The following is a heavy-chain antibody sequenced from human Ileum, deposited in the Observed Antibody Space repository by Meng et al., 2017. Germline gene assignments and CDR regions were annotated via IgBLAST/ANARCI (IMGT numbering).Heavy chain of an antibody. J-gene: IGHJ4*02. CDR3: ARHGGYSQDF. V-gene: IGHV4-4*02. CDR2: ISHSGSA. CDR1: SGSISSNTY. D-gene: IGHD4-23*01. Sequence: QVQLQVSGPGLVRPSGTLSPTCAVSSGSISSNTYWSWVRQPPGKGLEWIGQISHSGSAYYNPSLKSRVTMSVDKSKSQFSLMLTSVTAADTAIYYCARHGGYSQDFWGQGTLVTVSS.